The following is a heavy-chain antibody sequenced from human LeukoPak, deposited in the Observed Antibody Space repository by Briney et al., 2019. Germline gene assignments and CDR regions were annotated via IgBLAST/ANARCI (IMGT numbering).Heavy chain of an antibody. CDR1: GYTFTGYY. V-gene: IGHV1-2*04. CDR2: INPNSGGT. J-gene: IGHJ4*02. Sequence: ASVKVSCKASGYTFTGYYMHWVRQAPGQGLEWMGWINPNSGGTNYAQKFQGWVTMTRDTSISTAYMELSRLRSDDTAVYYCARGPDSSGYQRVFDYWGQGTLVTVSS. D-gene: IGHD3-22*01. CDR3: ARGPDSSGYQRVFDY.